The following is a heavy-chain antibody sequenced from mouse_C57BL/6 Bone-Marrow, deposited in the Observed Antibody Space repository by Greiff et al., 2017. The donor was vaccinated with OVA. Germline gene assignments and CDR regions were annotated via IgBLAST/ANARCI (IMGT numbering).Heavy chain of an antibody. V-gene: IGHV5-9-1*02. Sequence: DVMLVESGEGLVKPGGSLKLSCAASGFTFSSYAMSWVRQTPEKRLEWVAYISSGGDYIYYADTVKGRFTISRDNARNTLYLQMSSLKSEDTAMYYCTRDRGGSPEYFDVWGTGTTVTVSS. CDR1: GFTFSSYA. CDR3: TRDRGGSPEYFDV. J-gene: IGHJ1*03. CDR2: ISSGGDYI.